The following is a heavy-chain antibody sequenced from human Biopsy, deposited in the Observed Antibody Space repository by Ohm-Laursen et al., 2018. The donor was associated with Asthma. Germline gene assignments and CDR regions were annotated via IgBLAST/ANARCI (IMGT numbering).Heavy chain of an antibody. CDR2: VFWSGST. CDR1: GGYTGSSDHH. Sequence: SQTLSLTCRVSGGYTGSSDHHWAWIRQAPGKGLEWIGFVFWSGSTHYNRSLERRVSISIDTATNEFSMKLWSVTPADTAVYFCARVVSYGDIYFGIGVWGPGNTVVVS. D-gene: IGHD4-17*01. CDR3: ARVVSYGDIYFGIGV. V-gene: IGHV4-30-4*01. J-gene: IGHJ6*02.